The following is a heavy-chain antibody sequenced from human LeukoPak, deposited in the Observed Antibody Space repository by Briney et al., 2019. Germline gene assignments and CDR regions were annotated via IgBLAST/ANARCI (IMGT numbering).Heavy chain of an antibody. CDR2: INPNSGGT. Sequence: ASVKVSCKASGYTFTGYYMHWVRQAPGQGLEWMGWINPNSGGTNYAQKFQGRVTMTRDTSISTAYMELSRLRSDDTAVYYCATLRYFDWLRFDPWGQGTLVTVSS. J-gene: IGHJ5*02. D-gene: IGHD3-9*01. CDR3: ATLRYFDWLRFDP. CDR1: GYTFTGYY. V-gene: IGHV1-2*02.